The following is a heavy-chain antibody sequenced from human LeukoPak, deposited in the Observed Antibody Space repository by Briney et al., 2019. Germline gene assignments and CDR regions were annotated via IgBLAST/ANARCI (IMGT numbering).Heavy chain of an antibody. CDR2: INPNSGGT. CDR1: GYSENFYG. CDR3: ARDTGSGWYPWYFDY. V-gene: IGHV1-2*02. J-gene: IGHJ4*02. Sequence: ASVKVSCKTSGYSENFYGITGVRQAPGQGLEWMGWINPNSGGTNYAQKFQGRVTMTMDTSISTAYMELSRLRSDDTAVYYCARDTGSGWYPWYFDYWGQGTLVTVSS. D-gene: IGHD6-19*01.